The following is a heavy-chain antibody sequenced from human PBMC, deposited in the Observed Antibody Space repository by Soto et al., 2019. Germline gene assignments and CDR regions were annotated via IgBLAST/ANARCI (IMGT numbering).Heavy chain of an antibody. D-gene: IGHD5-12*01. CDR2: IYYSGST. J-gene: IGHJ3*02. V-gene: IGHV4-39*01. Sequence: SETMSLTCTVSGGSINRSTHYWGWIRQPPGKGLEWIGSIYYSGSTYYNPSLKSRVTISVDTSKNQFSLKLSSVTAADTAVYYCASPLGLDQQVAHDALDIWGQGTMVTVS. CDR1: GGSINRSTHY. CDR3: ASPLGLDQQVAHDALDI.